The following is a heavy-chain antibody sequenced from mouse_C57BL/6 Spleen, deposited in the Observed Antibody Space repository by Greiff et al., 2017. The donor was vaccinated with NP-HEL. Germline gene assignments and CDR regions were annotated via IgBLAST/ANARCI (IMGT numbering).Heavy chain of an antibody. CDR3: ARSDYDAPFDY. CDR2: IDPSDSYT. D-gene: IGHD2-4*01. Sequence: QVQLKQPGAELVMPGASVKLSCKASGYTFTSYWMHWVKQRPGQGLEWIGEIDPSDSYTNYNQKFKGKSTLTVDKSSSTAYMQLSSLTSEDSAVYYCARSDYDAPFDYWGQGTTLTVSS. V-gene: IGHV1-69*01. CDR1: GYTFTSYW. J-gene: IGHJ2*01.